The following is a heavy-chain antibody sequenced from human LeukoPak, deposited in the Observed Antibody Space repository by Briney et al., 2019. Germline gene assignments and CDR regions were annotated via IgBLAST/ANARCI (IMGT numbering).Heavy chain of an antibody. J-gene: IGHJ6*02. CDR2: IYYSGST. CDR1: GGSISSYY. Sequence: PSETLSLTCTVSGGSISSYYWSWIRQPPGKGLEWMGYIYYSGSTNYNPSLKGRVTISVDTSKNQFSLKLSSVTAADTAVYYCASSRRDYYYGMDVWGQGTTVTVSS. D-gene: IGHD6-13*01. V-gene: IGHV4-59*08. CDR3: ASSRRDYYYGMDV.